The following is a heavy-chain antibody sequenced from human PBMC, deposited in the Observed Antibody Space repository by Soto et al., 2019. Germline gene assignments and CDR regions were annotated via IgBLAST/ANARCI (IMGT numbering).Heavy chain of an antibody. V-gene: IGHV1-46*03. Sequence: QVQLVQSGAEVKKPGASVKVSCKASGYTFTSYYMHWVRQAPGQGLEWMGIINPSGGSTSYAQKKQSRVTMTRETSMRTIYIELSRLRSEDTAVYYCARDSTFFGVVITHTVNWFDPWGQGTLVTVSS. J-gene: IGHJ5*02. CDR3: ARDSTFFGVVITHTVNWFDP. D-gene: IGHD3-3*01. CDR2: INPSGGST. CDR1: GYTFTSYY.